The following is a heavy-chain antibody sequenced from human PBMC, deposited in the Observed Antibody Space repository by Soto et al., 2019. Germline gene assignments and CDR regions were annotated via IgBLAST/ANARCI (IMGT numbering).Heavy chain of an antibody. D-gene: IGHD6-13*01. V-gene: IGHV3-23*01. Sequence: PGGSPRLSCAPSGFPFSSYPINWVRQAPGKGLEWVSAISGSGGSTYYADSVKGRFTISRDNSKNTLYLQMNSLRAEDTAVYYCRGKYSSSLSLKYFQHWGQGTLVTVSS. CDR1: GFPFSSYP. CDR2: ISGSGGST. CDR3: RGKYSSSLSLKYFQH. J-gene: IGHJ1*01.